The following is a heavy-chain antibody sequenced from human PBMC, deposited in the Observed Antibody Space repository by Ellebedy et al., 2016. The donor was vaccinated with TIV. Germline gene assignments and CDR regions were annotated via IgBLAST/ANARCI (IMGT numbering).Heavy chain of an antibody. V-gene: IGHV1-69*10. CDR2: IIPLLDIA. CDR1: GGSFSNYG. Sequence: AASVKVSCKASGGSFSNYGISWVRQAPGQGLEWLGGIIPLLDIANYAQRFQGRVTITADTSTSTAYMELSSLRSEDTAVYYCARLPESGDNQVHYYMDVWGKGTTVTVSS. J-gene: IGHJ6*03. D-gene: IGHD5-18*01. CDR3: ARLPESGDNQVHYYMDV.